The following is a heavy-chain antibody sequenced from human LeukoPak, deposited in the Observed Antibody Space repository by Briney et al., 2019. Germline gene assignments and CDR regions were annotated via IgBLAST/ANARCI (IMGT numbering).Heavy chain of an antibody. CDR2: ISSSSSTI. D-gene: IGHD3-22*01. V-gene: IGHV3-48*01. CDR1: GFTFSSYS. Sequence: QPGGSLRLSCAASGFTFSSYSMNWVRQAPGKGLEGVSDISSSSSTIYYADSVKGRFTISRDNAKNSLYLQMNSLRAEDTAVYYCARAAGEDSSPMSLGMDVWGKGTTVTVSS. J-gene: IGHJ6*04. CDR3: ARAAGEDSSPMSLGMDV.